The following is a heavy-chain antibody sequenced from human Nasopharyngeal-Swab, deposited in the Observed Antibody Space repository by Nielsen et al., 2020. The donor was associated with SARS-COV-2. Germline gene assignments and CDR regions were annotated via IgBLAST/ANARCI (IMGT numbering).Heavy chain of an antibody. D-gene: IGHD3-16*01. V-gene: IGHV4-39*01. Sequence: GSLRPSCTVSGGSVSSGSYYWGWVRQPPGRGLEWVGNIYYSGSTYYNPSLKSRVTISVDTSKNQFSLKLGSLTAADTALYYCARLAHWGYYFDYWGQGTLVTVSS. J-gene: IGHJ4*02. CDR1: GGSVSSGSYY. CDR3: ARLAHWGYYFDY. CDR2: IYYSGST.